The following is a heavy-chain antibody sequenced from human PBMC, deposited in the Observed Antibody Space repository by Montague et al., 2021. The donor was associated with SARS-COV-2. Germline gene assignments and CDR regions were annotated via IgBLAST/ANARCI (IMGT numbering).Heavy chain of an antibody. Sequence: SETLSLTCAVYGASFSGYHWTWIRQSPRRGLERIGEVIHSGKTTSNQTLQSRLPMSVDTYKNQVSLRLSSVTAADTAVYFCAIGSHIYGTRGLRTGWFDPWGQGTLVTVSS. CDR2: VIHSGKT. CDR3: AIGSHIYGTRGLRTGWFDP. CDR1: GASFSGYH. V-gene: IGHV4-34*01. J-gene: IGHJ5*02. D-gene: IGHD5-18*01.